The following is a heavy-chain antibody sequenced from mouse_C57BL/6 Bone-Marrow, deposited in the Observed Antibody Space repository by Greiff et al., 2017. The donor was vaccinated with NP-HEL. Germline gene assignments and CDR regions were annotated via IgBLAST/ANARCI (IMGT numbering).Heavy chain of an antibody. CDR3: ARLAGAYFDY. J-gene: IGHJ2*01. Sequence: VQLQQPGAELVKPGASVKLSCKASGYTFTSYWMHWVKQRPGQGLEWIGMIHPNSGSTNYNEKFKSKATLTVDTSSSTAYMQLSSLTSEDSAVYYCARLAGAYFDYWGQGTTFTVSS. CDR1: GYTFTSYW. V-gene: IGHV1-64*01. D-gene: IGHD3-3*01. CDR2: IHPNSGST.